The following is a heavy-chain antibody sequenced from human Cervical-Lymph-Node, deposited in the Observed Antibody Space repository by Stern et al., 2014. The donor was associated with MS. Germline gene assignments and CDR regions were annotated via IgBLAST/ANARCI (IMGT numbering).Heavy chain of an antibody. CDR1: GYTFTSYG. V-gene: IGHV1-18*01. CDR2: INVHDANT. J-gene: IGHJ5*02. D-gene: IGHD6-13*01. Sequence: VQLVESGGEVKKPGDSVKVSCKASGYTFTSYGISWVRQATGQGLEWMGWINVHDANTDYAQNLQGRVTMTTDTSTSTAYMELRSLRSDDTALYYCAVAAAGTSWFDPWGQGTLVIVSS. CDR3: AVAAAGTSWFDP.